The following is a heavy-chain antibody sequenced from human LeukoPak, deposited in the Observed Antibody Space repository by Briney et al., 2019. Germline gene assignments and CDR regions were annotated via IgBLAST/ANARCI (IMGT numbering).Heavy chain of an antibody. V-gene: IGHV1-2*06. J-gene: IGHJ4*02. Sequence: GPVKVSCKTSGYTFTSYGISWVRQAPGQGLEWMGRINPNSGDTNYAQKFQGRVTMTRDTSISTAYMELSRLRSDDTAVYYCARDYCSSTSCLFDYWGQGALVTVSS. CDR3: ARDYCSSTSCLFDY. CDR2: INPNSGDT. D-gene: IGHD2-2*01. CDR1: GYTFTSYG.